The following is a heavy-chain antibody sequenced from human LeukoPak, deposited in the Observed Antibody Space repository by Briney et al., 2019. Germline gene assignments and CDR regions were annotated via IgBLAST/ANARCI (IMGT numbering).Heavy chain of an antibody. CDR1: GFTFSSYA. Sequence: PGGSLRLSCAASGFTFSSYAMSWVRQAPGKGLVWVSRIKSDGSSTSYADSVKGRFTTSTDNAKNTLFLQMNSLRAEDTAVYYCARGGSTWYDYWGQGTLVTVSS. V-gene: IGHV3-74*01. D-gene: IGHD6-13*01. J-gene: IGHJ4*02. CDR2: IKSDGSST. CDR3: ARGGSTWYDY.